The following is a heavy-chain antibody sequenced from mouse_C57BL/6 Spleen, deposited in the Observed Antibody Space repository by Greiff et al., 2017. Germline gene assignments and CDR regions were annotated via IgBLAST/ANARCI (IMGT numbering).Heavy chain of an antibody. CDR2: INPYNGGT. CDR3: ARRKGLRGDFDY. CDR1: GYTFTDYY. D-gene: IGHD2-4*01. Sequence: VQLQQSGPVLVKPGASVKMSCKASGYTFTDYYMNWVKQSHGKSLEWIGVINPYNGGTSYNQKFKGKATLTVDKSSSTAYMELNSLTSEDSAVYYCARRKGLRGDFDYWGQGTTLTVSS. V-gene: IGHV1-19*01. J-gene: IGHJ2*01.